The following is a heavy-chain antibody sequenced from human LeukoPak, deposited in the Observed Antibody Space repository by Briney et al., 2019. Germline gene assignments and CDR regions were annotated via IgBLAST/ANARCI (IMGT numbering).Heavy chain of an antibody. CDR1: GFTFSSYA. CDR3: ASDIVVVPAAHFDY. D-gene: IGHD2-2*01. V-gene: IGHV3-30-3*01. Sequence: GGSLRLSCAASGFTFSSYAMHWVRQAPGKGLEWVAVISYDGSNKYYADSVEGRFTISRDNSKNTLYLQMNSLRAEDTAVYYCASDIVVVPAAHFDYWGQGTLVTVSS. CDR2: ISYDGSNK. J-gene: IGHJ4*02.